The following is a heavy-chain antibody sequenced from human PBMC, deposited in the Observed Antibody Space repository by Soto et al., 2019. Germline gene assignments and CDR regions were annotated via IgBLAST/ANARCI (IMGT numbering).Heavy chain of an antibody. CDR3: ARVSATGWHVNGRDYFDH. CDR2: ISSRDLSI. Sequence: QVRLVESGGDLVKPGGSLRISCTASGFIFSNYYMSWIRQAPGKGLEWFSSISSRDLSIYYADSVKGRFTIFRDNAKNSLFLHMSDLRAADTAVYYCARVSATGWHVNGRDYFDHWGLGTLVTVSS. J-gene: IGHJ4*02. V-gene: IGHV3-11*01. D-gene: IGHD6-19*01. CDR1: GFIFSNYY.